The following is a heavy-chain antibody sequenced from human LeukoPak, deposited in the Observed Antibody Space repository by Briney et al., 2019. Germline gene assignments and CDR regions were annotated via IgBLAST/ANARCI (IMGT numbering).Heavy chain of an antibody. CDR1: GFTFSRYW. D-gene: IGHD4-17*01. V-gene: IGHV3-74*01. Sequence: GGSLRLSCAASGFTFSRYWMHWVRQAPGKGLVWVSRISSDGSSANHADSVKGRFTISRDNAKSTLYLQMNSLGAEDTAVYFCARAGYGDYADYWGQGTLVTVSS. CDR3: ARAGYGDYADY. CDR2: ISSDGSSA. J-gene: IGHJ4*02.